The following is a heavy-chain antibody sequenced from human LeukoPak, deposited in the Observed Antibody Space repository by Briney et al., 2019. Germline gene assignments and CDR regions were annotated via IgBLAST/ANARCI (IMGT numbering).Heavy chain of an antibody. CDR1: GGSFSGYY. D-gene: IGHD3-22*01. Sequence: SETLSLTCAVYGGSFSGYYWSWIRQPPGKGLEWIGEINHSGSTNYNPSLKSRVTISVDTSKNQFSLKLSSATAADTAVYYCATGTYDSSGFRSWGQGTLVTVSS. CDR2: INHSGST. CDR3: ATGTYDSSGFRS. J-gene: IGHJ4*02. V-gene: IGHV4-34*01.